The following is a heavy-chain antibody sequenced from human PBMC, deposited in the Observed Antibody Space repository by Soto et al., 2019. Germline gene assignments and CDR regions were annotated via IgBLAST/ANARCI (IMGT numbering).Heavy chain of an antibody. V-gene: IGHV3-30*03. CDR1: GFTFSSYG. Sequence: QVQLVESGGGVVQPGRSLRLSCAASGFTFSSYGMHWVRPAPGKGLEWVAVISYDGSNKYYADSVKGRFTISRDNSKNTLYLQMNSLGAEDTAVYYCVQGGYSGYEWDYYYYGMDGWGQGTTVTVSS. J-gene: IGHJ6*02. CDR2: ISYDGSNK. D-gene: IGHD5-12*01. CDR3: VQGGYSGYEWDYYYYGMDG.